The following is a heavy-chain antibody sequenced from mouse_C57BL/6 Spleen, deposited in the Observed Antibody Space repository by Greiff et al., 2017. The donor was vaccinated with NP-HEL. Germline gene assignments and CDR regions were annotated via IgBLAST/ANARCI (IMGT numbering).Heavy chain of an antibody. CDR1: GYTFTSYW. D-gene: IGHD1-1*01. Sequence: QVQLQQSGAELVKPGASVKLSCKASGYTFTSYWMQWVKQRPGQGLEWIGEIDPSDSYTNYNQKFKGKATLTVDTSSSTAYMQLSSLTSEDSAVYSCARKEDFYYGSSYGYWGQGTTLTVSS. J-gene: IGHJ2*01. V-gene: IGHV1-50*01. CDR3: ARKEDFYYGSSYGY. CDR2: IDPSDSYT.